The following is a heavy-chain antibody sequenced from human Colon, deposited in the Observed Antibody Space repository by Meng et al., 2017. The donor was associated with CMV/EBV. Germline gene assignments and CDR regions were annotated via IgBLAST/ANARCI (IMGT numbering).Heavy chain of an antibody. CDR2: IGNSDGTT. Sequence: GGSLRLSCAASGFTFSSFEMNWVRQAPGKGLEWVSHIGNSDGTTYYADSVKGRFTISRDNAKSSLYLQMNSLRLEDTALYYCAKDLSNYASLPMDFWGQGTPVTVSS. V-gene: IGHV3-48*03. J-gene: IGHJ4*02. CDR3: AKDLSNYASLPMDF. D-gene: IGHD4-11*01. CDR1: GFTFSSFE.